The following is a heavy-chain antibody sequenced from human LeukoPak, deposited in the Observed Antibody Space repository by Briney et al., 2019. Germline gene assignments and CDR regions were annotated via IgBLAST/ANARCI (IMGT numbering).Heavy chain of an antibody. CDR3: AKDEGEAVVPAASNYMDV. Sequence: GGSLRLSCAASGFTFSSYGMHWVRQAPGKGLEWVAVIWYDGSNKYYADSVRDRFTISRDNSKNTLYLQMNSLRAEDTAVYYCAKDEGEAVVPAASNYMDVWGKGTTVTVSS. CDR1: GFTFSSYG. D-gene: IGHD2-2*01. CDR2: IWYDGSNK. V-gene: IGHV3-33*06. J-gene: IGHJ6*03.